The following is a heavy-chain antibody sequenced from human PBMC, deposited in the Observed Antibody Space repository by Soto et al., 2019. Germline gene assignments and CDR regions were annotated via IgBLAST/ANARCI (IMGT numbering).Heavy chain of an antibody. V-gene: IGHV1-18*04. CDR2: TSAYNGNT. CDR3: ARDEWELLGGHYYFDY. CDR1: GYPFPSYG. Sequence: QVQLVQSGAEVKKPGASVKVSCKASGYPFPSYGFSWGRQPHGQGLEWMGWTSAYNGNTNYAQKLQGRVTMTTDTSTSTAYMELRSLRSDDTAVYYCARDEWELLGGHYYFDYWGQGTLVTVSS. D-gene: IGHD1-26*01. J-gene: IGHJ4*02.